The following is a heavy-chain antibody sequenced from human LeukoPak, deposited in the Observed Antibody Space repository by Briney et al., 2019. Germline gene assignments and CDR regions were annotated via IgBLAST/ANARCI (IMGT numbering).Heavy chain of an antibody. J-gene: IGHJ4*02. D-gene: IGHD4-17*01. CDR2: IYYSGST. CDR1: GGSISSSYYY. Sequence: SETLSLTCTVSGGSISSSYYYWGWIRQPPGKGLEWIGSIYYSGSTYYNPSLKSRVTISVDKSKNQFSLKLSSVTAADTAVYYCARADVATVTLDYWGQGTLVTVSS. V-gene: IGHV4-39*07. CDR3: ARADVATVTLDY.